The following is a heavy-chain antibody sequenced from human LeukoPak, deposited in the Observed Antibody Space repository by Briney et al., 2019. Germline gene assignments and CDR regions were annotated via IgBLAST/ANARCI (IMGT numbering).Heavy chain of an antibody. D-gene: IGHD6-19*01. Sequence: GGSLRLSCAASGYTFSSYWMHWVRQAPGKGLVWVSRIDTDGSITSYADSVKGRFTISRDNAKNTLYLQMNSLRAEDTAVYYCAKDDGSGWYQIDYWGQGTLVTVSS. V-gene: IGHV3-74*01. CDR2: IDTDGSIT. CDR1: GYTFSSYW. CDR3: AKDDGSGWYQIDY. J-gene: IGHJ4*02.